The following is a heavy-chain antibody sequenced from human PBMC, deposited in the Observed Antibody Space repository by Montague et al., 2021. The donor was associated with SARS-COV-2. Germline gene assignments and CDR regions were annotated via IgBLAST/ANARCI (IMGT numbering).Heavy chain of an antibody. CDR3: ARHSGRDTIFGVVIIFDAFDI. CDR1: GGSISSCNYY. D-gene: IGHD3-3*01. J-gene: IGHJ3*02. CDR2: IYYSGST. V-gene: IGHV4-39*01. Sequence: SETLSLTCTVSGGSISSCNYYWGWIRQPPGKGLEWIGSIYYSGSTYYTPSLKSRVTISVDTSKNQFSLRLSSVTAADTAVYYCARHSGRDTIFGVVIIFDAFDIWGQGTMVTVSS.